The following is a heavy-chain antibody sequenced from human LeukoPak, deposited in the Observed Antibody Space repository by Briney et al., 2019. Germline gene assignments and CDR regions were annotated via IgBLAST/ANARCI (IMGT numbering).Heavy chain of an antibody. CDR3: ARGVVNYLVWGDAFDI. V-gene: IGHV1-8*01. Sequence: ASVKVSCKASGYTFTSYDINCVRHATGRGLEWMGWMNPNSGNTGYAQKFQGRVTMTRNTSISTAYMELSSLRSEDTAVYYCARGVVNYLVWGDAFDIWGQGTMVTVSS. CDR1: GYTFTSYD. CDR2: MNPNSGNT. D-gene: IGHD3-22*01. J-gene: IGHJ3*02.